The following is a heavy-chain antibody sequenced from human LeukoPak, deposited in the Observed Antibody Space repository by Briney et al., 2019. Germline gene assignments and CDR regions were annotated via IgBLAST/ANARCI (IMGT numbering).Heavy chain of an antibody. D-gene: IGHD3-10*01. Sequence: GASVKVSCKVSGYTLTELSMHWVRQAPGRGLEWMGGFDPEDGETIYAQKFQGRVTMTEDTSTDTAYMELSSLRSEDTAVYYCARVNYGSGSFRATWFDPWGQGTLVTVSS. CDR2: FDPEDGET. CDR1: GYTLTELS. V-gene: IGHV1-24*01. J-gene: IGHJ5*02. CDR3: ARVNYGSGSFRATWFDP.